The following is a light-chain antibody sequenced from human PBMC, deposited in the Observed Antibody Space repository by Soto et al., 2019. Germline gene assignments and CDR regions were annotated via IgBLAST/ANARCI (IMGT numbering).Light chain of an antibody. J-gene: IGKJ5*01. V-gene: IGKV1-39*01. CDR3: QQTFSTLIT. CDR1: QTINSW. Sequence: DIQMTQSPSTLSASTGDRVTITCRASQTINSWLAWYQQKPGKAPKLLIYAASSLQSGVPSRFSGSGSGTDFTLTISSLQPEDFATYYCQQTFSTLITFGQGTRLEIK. CDR2: AAS.